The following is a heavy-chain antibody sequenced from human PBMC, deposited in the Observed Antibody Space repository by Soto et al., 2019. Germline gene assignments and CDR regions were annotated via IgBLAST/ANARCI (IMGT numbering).Heavy chain of an antibody. CDR3: ARNLSPHYYYYYGMDV. Sequence: PGESLKISCKGSGYSFTSYWISWVRQMPGKGLEWMGRIDPSDSYTNYSPSFQGHVTISADKSISTAYLQWSSLKASDTAMCYCARNLSPHYYYYYGMDVWGQGTTVTVSS. CDR1: GYSFTSYW. CDR2: IDPSDSYT. V-gene: IGHV5-10-1*01. J-gene: IGHJ6*02.